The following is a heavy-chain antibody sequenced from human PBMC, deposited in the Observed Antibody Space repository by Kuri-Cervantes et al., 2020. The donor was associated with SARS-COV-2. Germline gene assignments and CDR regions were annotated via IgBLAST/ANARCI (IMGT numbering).Heavy chain of an antibody. CDR2: INHSGST. J-gene: IGHJ6*02. CDR1: GGSFSGYY. Sequence: LRLSCAVYGGSFSGYYWSWIRQPPGKGLEWIGEINHSGSTNYNPSLKSRVTISVDTSKNQFSLKLSSVTAADTAVYYCARTNRGRYYYYYGMDVWGQGTTVTVSS. CDR3: ARTNRGRYYYYYGMDV. D-gene: IGHD3-10*01. V-gene: IGHV4-34*01.